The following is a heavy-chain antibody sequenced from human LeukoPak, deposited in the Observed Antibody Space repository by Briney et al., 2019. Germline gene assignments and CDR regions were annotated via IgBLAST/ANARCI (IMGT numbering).Heavy chain of an antibody. CDR3: AKDVRMAVAPGY. CDR2: IRYDGSNK. CDR1: GFTFSSSG. J-gene: IGHJ4*02. D-gene: IGHD3-10*02. V-gene: IGHV3-30*02. Sequence: GGSLRLSCAASGFTFSSSGMHWVRQAPGKGLKWVAFIRYDGSNKYYADSVKGRFTMSRDNSKNTLYLQMDSLRVEDTAVYYCAKDVRMAVAPGYWGQGTLVTVSS.